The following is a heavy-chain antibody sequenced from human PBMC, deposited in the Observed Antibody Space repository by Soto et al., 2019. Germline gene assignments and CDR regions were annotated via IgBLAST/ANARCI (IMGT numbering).Heavy chain of an antibody. D-gene: IGHD4-4*01. CDR2: IYDSGST. Sequence: FETQCPTSRVAGGSMGGSSCYWGRLRPPPGKGLGWIGSIYDSGSTYYNPSLKSRVTISVDTSKTQFSLKLSSVTAADTAVYYCARHVSAQEVALYSNNAGLWEFDPWGQGTLVTV. CDR1: GGSMGGSSCY. CDR3: ARHVSAQEVALYSNNAGLWEFDP. V-gene: IGHV4-39*01. J-gene: IGHJ5*02.